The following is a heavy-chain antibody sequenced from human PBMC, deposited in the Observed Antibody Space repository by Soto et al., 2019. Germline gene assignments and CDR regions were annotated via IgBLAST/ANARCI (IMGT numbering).Heavy chain of an antibody. Sequence: QVQLVQSGAEVKKPGSSVKVSCMASGGTFGSYAISWVRQAPGQGLEWMGGIIPITATANYAQKFQGRVTITADESTSTASMQLSSLRSEDTAVYYCARSQGSSTSLEIYYYYYYGMDVWGQGTTVTVSS. J-gene: IGHJ6*02. V-gene: IGHV1-69*01. D-gene: IGHD2-2*01. CDR3: ARSQGSSTSLEIYYYYYYGMDV. CDR1: GGTFGSYA. CDR2: IIPITATA.